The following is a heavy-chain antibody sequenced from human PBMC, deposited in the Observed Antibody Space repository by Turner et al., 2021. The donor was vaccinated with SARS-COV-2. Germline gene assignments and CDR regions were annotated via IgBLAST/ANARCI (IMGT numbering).Heavy chain of an antibody. J-gene: IGHJ3*02. V-gene: IGHV4-39*01. CDR2: IYYSGST. Sequence: QLQLQESGPGLVKPSETLSLTCPVSGGSISRSSYYWGWIRQPPGKGLEWIGSIYYSGSTYYNPSLKSRVTISVDTSKNQFSLKLNSVTAADTAVYYCASPGGNSGWFFAYDIWGQGTMVTVSS. CDR1: GGSISRSSYY. CDR3: ASPGGNSGWFFAYDI. D-gene: IGHD6-19*01.